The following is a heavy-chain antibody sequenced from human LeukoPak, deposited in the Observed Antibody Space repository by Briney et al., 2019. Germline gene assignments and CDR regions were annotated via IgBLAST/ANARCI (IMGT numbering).Heavy chain of an antibody. CDR1: GFTFSSYG. CDR3: AKDYYYDSSGYPDY. V-gene: IGHV3-30*18. J-gene: IGHJ4*02. D-gene: IGHD3-22*01. Sequence: GGSLRLSCAASGFTFSSYGMHWVRQAPGKGLEWVAVISYDGSNKYYADSVKGRFTTSRDNSKNTLYLQMNSLRAEDTAVYYCAKDYYYDSSGYPDYWGQGTLVTVSS. CDR2: ISYDGSNK.